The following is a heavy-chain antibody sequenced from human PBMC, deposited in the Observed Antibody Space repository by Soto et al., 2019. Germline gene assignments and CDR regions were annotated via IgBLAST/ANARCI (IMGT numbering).Heavy chain of an antibody. Sequence: ASVKVSCKASGYTFTSYGISWVRQAPGQGLEWMGWISAYNGNTNYAQKLQGRVTMTTDTSTSTAYMELRSLRSDDTAVYYSATADDYGDFYFDHWGQGTLVTVSS. D-gene: IGHD4-17*01. J-gene: IGHJ4*02. V-gene: IGHV1-18*01. CDR3: ATADDYGDFYFDH. CDR1: GYTFTSYG. CDR2: ISAYNGNT.